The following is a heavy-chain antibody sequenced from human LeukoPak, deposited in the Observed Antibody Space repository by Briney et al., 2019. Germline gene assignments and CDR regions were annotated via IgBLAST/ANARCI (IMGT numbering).Heavy chain of an antibody. J-gene: IGHJ3*02. V-gene: IGHV4-59*08. CDR1: GDSLSSYY. D-gene: IGHD5-24*01. CDR3: ARHVTISGPYDASDI. Sequence: SETLSLTCTVSGDSLSSYYWSCIRQPPGKGLEWIGYIYYSGGTDYNPSLRSRVTISVDTSKNQFSLKLRSVTAADTAVYYCARHVTISGPYDASDIWGQGTMVTVSP. CDR2: IYYSGGT.